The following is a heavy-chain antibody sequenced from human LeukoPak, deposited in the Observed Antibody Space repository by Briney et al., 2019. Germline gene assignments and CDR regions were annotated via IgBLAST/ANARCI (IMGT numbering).Heavy chain of an antibody. CDR2: IWYDGSNK. J-gene: IGHJ4*02. Sequence: GGSLRLSCAASGFTFSSYGMHWVRQAPGKGLEWVAVIWYDGSNKYYADSVKGRFTISRDSSKNTLYLQMNSLRAEDTAVYYCARDLYCSGGSCFSPFDYWGQGTLVTVSS. V-gene: IGHV3-33*01. CDR1: GFTFSSYG. D-gene: IGHD2-15*01. CDR3: ARDLYCSGGSCFSPFDY.